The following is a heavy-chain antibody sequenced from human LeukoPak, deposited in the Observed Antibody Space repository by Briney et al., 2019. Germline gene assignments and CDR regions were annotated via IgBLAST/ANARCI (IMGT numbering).Heavy chain of an antibody. CDR1: GYTLTELS. Sequence: ASVKVSCKVSGYTLTELSMHWVRQAPGKGLEWMGGFDPEDGETIYAQKFQGRVTMTEDTSTDTACMELSSLRSEDTAVYYCATAPPPVLRFLEWLSTFDYWGQGTLVTVSS. J-gene: IGHJ4*02. CDR2: FDPEDGET. D-gene: IGHD3-3*01. CDR3: ATAPPPVLRFLEWLSTFDY. V-gene: IGHV1-24*01.